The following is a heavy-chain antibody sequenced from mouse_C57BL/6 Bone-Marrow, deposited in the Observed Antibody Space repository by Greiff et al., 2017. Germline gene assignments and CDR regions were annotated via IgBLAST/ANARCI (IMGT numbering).Heavy chain of an antibody. CDR2: ISSGSSTI. CDR3: AKAQARGFAY. Sequence: EVQLVESGGGLVKPGGSLKLSCAASGFTFSDYGMHWVRQAPEKGLEWVAYISSGSSTIYYAETVKGRFTISRDNAKNTQFMQMTSLRSEDTAMYYCAKAQARGFAYWGQGTLVTVSA. V-gene: IGHV5-17*01. D-gene: IGHD3-2*02. J-gene: IGHJ3*01. CDR1: GFTFSDYG.